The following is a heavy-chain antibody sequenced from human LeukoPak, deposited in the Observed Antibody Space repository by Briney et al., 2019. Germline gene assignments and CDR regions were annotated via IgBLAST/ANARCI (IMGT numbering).Heavy chain of an antibody. CDR1: GFTFSSYA. J-gene: IGHJ5*02. Sequence: PGRSLRLSCAASGFTFSSYAMHWVRQAPGKGLEWAAVISYDGSNKYYADSVKGRFTISRDNSKNTLYLQMNSLRAEDTAVYYCASGGYCSSTSCYGELYNWFDPWGQGTLVTVSS. CDR3: ASGGYCSSTSCYGELYNWFDP. D-gene: IGHD2-2*03. V-gene: IGHV3-30*04. CDR2: ISYDGSNK.